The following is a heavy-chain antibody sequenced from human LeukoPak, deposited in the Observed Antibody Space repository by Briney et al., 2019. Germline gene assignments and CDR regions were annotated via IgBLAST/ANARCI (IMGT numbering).Heavy chain of an antibody. V-gene: IGHV3-21*01. D-gene: IGHD2-15*01. CDR2: ISSSSSYI. Sequence: PGGSLRLSCAASGFTFSSYAMSWVRQAPGKGLEWVSSISSSSSYIYYADSVKGRFTISRDNAKNSLYLQMNSLRAEDTAVYYCARDQRCSGGSCYNWFDPWGQGTLVTVSS. CDR3: ARDQRCSGGSCYNWFDP. J-gene: IGHJ5*02. CDR1: GFTFSSYA.